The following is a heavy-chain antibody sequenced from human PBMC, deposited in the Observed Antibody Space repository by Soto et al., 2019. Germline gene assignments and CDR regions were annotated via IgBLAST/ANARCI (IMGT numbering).Heavy chain of an antibody. CDR3: ARGEGLGSQKSFDY. V-gene: IGHV4-59*08. CDR1: GGSLSSYY. D-gene: IGHD2-15*01. CDR2: IYYSGNT. Sequence: PSETLSLTCTVSGGSLSSYYWTWIRQSPGKGLEWIGCIYYSGNTNYNPSLKSRVTISIDTSKNQFSLRLSSVTAADTAVYYCARGEGLGSQKSFDYWGQGTLVTVSS. J-gene: IGHJ4*02.